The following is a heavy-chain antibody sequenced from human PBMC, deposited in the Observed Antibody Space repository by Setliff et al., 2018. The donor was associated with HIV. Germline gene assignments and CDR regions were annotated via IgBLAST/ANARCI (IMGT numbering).Heavy chain of an antibody. CDR3: ARDRGPYCSGPCHPPHWSCMDV. J-gene: IGHJ6*04. Sequence: SETLSLTCTVSGGSISGYYWTWIRQPAGKGLEWIGRIYSPITSSNYNASLKSRVTMSVDTSKNQFSLRLNSVTSADTAGYFCARDRGPYCSGPCHPPHWSCMDVWGKGTSVTVSS. CDR1: GGSISGYY. CDR2: IYSPITSS. V-gene: IGHV4-4*07. D-gene: IGHD2-15*01.